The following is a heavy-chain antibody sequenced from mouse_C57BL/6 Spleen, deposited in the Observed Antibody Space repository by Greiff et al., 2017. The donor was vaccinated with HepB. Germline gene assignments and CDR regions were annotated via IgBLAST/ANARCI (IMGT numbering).Heavy chain of an antibody. D-gene: IGHD2-4*01. CDR1: GYTFTSYW. J-gene: IGHJ2*01. Sequence: QVQLKQPGAELVRPGSSVKLSCKASGYTFTSYWMDWVKQRPGQGLEWIGNIYPSDSETHYNQKFKDKATLTVDKSSSTAYMQLSSLTSEDSAVYYCARGTMRYYFDYWGQGTTLTVSS. CDR2: IYPSDSET. V-gene: IGHV1-61*01. CDR3: ARGTMRYYFDY.